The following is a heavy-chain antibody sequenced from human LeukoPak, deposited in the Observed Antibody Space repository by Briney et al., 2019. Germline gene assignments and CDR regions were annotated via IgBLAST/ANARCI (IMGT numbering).Heavy chain of an antibody. CDR2: ISNSLSSYK. CDR1: GFNFNSYS. J-gene: IGHJ3*02. Sequence: GGSPRLSCATSGFNFNSYSMNWVRQAPGKGLEWVSSISNSLSSYKYYAESVEGRFTISRDNAKKSVYLHMNSLRAEDTAVYYCARELEAFDIWGQGTMVTVSS. V-gene: IGHV3-21*01. D-gene: IGHD1-1*01. CDR3: ARELEAFDI.